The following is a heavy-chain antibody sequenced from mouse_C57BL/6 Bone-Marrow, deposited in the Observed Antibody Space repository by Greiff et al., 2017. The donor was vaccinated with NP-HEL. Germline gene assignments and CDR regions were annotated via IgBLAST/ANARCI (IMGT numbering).Heavy chain of an antibody. D-gene: IGHD4-1*02. CDR1: GFTFTDYY. Sequence: VQLQQSGPVLVKPGPSVKISCKASGFTFTDYYMPWVKQSHGKSLEWIGLVYPYNGGTSYNQKFKGKATLTVDTSSSTAYMELNSLTAEDSAVYYCARSPTGTKAWFAYWGQGTLVTVSA. J-gene: IGHJ3*01. CDR2: VYPYNGGT. CDR3: ARSPTGTKAWFAY. V-gene: IGHV1-36*01.